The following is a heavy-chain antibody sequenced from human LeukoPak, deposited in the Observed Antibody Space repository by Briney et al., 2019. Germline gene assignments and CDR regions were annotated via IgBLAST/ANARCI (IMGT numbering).Heavy chain of an antibody. CDR3: TRNMGLDS. V-gene: IGHV3-23*01. D-gene: IGHD2/OR15-2a*01. CDR2: ISGSGATA. CDR1: GFIFKSQD. Sequence: GGSLRLSRVGIGFIFKSQDMNWVRQAPGKGLEWVSSISGSGATAWYADAVKGRFTISRDNSKNTLSLQMNSLRAEDTAVYYCTRNMGLDSWGQGTLVTVST. J-gene: IGHJ4*02.